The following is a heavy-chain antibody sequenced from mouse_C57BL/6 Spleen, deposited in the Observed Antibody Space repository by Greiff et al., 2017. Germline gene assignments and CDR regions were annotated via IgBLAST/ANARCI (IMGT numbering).Heavy chain of an antibody. CDR1: GYSISSGYD. Sequence: VQLKQSGPGMVKPSQSLSLSCTVTGYSISSGYDWHWLRHFPGNKLEWMSYISYSGSTNYNPSLKSRISITHDTSKNHFFLPLNSVTTEDTATYSCACQSNFSWFAYWGQGTLVTVSA. D-gene: IGHD2-5*01. J-gene: IGHJ3*01. CDR3: ACQSNFSWFAY. V-gene: IGHV3-1*01. CDR2: ISYSGST.